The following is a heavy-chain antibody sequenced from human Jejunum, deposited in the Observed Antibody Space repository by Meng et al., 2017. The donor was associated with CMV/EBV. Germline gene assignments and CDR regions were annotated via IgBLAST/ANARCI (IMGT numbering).Heavy chain of an antibody. CDR1: GFTFNNYG. CDR3: AKRDSSGWYGLLDY. V-gene: IGHV3-30*02. Sequence: GGGGGGWVPPGGSLRLSCATAGFTFNNYGMHWVRQAPGKGLEWVAFIQNDGSNKYYADSVKGRFTISRDNSQNTLYLQMNSLRPEDTAVYYCAKRDSSGWYGLLDYWGQGTLVTVSS. D-gene: IGHD6-19*01. J-gene: IGHJ4*02. CDR2: IQNDGSNK.